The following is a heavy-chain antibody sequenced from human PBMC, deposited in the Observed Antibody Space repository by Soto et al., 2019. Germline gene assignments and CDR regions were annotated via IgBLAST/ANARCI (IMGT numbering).Heavy chain of an antibody. CDR1: GYTFTGYY. Sequence: QVQLVQSGTEVKRPGDSVKVSCKASGYTFTGYYVHWVRQAPGQGLEWMGWINPNSGDTYLAQRFQGRVTMNRDTYIGTDYMEVRGLTSADTAAYYCAKGGAIVAAGTRVYLYNAMDVWGQGTTVTVSS. CDR3: AKGGAIVAAGTRVYLYNAMDV. V-gene: IGHV1-2*02. D-gene: IGHD1-26*01. CDR2: INPNSGDT. J-gene: IGHJ6*02.